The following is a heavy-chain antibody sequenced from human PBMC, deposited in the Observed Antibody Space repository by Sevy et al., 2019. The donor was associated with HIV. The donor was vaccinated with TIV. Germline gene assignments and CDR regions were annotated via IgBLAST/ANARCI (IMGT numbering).Heavy chain of an antibody. Sequence: GGSLRLSCAASGFTFSSYEMNWVRQAPGKGLEWVSYISSSGSTIYYVDSVKGRFTISSDNAKNSLYLQMNSLAAEDTAVYYCAREIAAADDYWGQGTLVTVSS. J-gene: IGHJ4*02. CDR2: ISSSGSTI. V-gene: IGHV3-48*03. D-gene: IGHD6-13*01. CDR1: GFTFSSYE. CDR3: AREIAAADDY.